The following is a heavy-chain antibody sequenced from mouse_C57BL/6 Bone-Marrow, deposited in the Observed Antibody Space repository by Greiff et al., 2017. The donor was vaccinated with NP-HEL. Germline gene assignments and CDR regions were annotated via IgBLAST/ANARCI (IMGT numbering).Heavy chain of an antibody. CDR1: GYAFSSSW. CDR2: IYPGDGDT. V-gene: IGHV1-82*01. CDR3: ARGYYCDV. J-gene: IGHJ1*03. Sequence: VQLQQSGPELVKPGASVKISCKASGYAFSSSWMNWVKQRPGKGLEWIGRIYPGDGDTNYNGKFKGKATLTADKSSSTAYMQLSSLTSEDSAVYFCARGYYCDVWGTGTTVTVSS. D-gene: IGHD1-1*01.